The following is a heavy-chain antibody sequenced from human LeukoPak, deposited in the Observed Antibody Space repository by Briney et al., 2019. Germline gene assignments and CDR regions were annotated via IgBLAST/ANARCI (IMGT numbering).Heavy chain of an antibody. CDR3: AKRLYCGGDFYPEYYYGMDV. J-gene: IGHJ6*02. V-gene: IGHV3-30*18. CDR1: GLIFSSYG. CDR2: ISYDGTKK. Sequence: PGGSLRLSCGASGLIFSSYGMNWVRQAPGKGLGWVASISYDGTKKDYADSAKGRFIISRDNSKNTLYLQMNSLRAEDTAVCYWAKRLYCGGDFYPEYYYGMDVRGQGTTVTVSS. D-gene: IGHD2-21*02.